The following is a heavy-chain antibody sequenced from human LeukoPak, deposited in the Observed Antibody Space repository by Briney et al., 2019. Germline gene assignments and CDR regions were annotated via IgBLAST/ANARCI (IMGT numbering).Heavy chain of an antibody. CDR3: ARQVVAGTEGAYYFDY. Sequence: GDSLKISCKGSGYSFSSYWIGWVRQMPGKGLEWMGIIYPGDSDTRYSPSFQGQVTISADKSISTAYLQWSSLKASDTAMYYCARQVVAGTEGAYYFDYWGQGTLVTVSS. V-gene: IGHV5-51*01. CDR2: IYPGDSDT. J-gene: IGHJ4*02. D-gene: IGHD6-19*01. CDR1: GYSFSSYW.